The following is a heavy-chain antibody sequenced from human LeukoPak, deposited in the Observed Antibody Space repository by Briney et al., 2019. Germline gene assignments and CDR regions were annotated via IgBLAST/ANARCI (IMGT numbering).Heavy chain of an antibody. Sequence: GGSLRLSCAASGFTFDDYTMHWVRQVPGKGLEWVSLISWDGGRTYYGDSVKGRFTISRDNSKNSLYLQMNSLRAEDTAVYYCAHGAMYQLDYWGQGTLVTVSS. V-gene: IGHV3-43*01. CDR2: ISWDGGRT. D-gene: IGHD2-2*01. CDR1: GFTFDDYT. J-gene: IGHJ4*02. CDR3: AHGAMYQLDY.